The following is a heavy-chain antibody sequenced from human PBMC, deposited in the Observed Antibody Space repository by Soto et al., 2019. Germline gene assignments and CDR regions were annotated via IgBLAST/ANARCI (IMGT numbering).Heavy chain of an antibody. Sequence: SETLSLTCTVSGGSVSSGSYYWSWIRQPPGKGLEWTGYIYYSGSTNYNPSLKSRVTISVDTSKNQFSLKLSSVTAADTAVYYCARDVRGITIFGVVTRAQNWFDPWGQGTLVTVSS. CDR1: GGSVSSGSYY. CDR3: ARDVRGITIFGVVTRAQNWFDP. V-gene: IGHV4-61*01. D-gene: IGHD3-3*01. J-gene: IGHJ5*02. CDR2: IYYSGST.